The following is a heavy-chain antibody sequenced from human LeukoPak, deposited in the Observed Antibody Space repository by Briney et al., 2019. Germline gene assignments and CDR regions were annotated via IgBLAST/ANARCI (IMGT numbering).Heavy chain of an antibody. Sequence: XPXGXXXEWXGEINHSGSTNYNPSLKSRVTISVDTSKNQFSLKLSSVTAADTAVYYCARGLRLYYYYGMDVWGQGTTVTVSS. CDR3: ARGLRLYYYYGMDV. J-gene: IGHJ6*02. CDR2: INHSGST. V-gene: IGHV4-34*01.